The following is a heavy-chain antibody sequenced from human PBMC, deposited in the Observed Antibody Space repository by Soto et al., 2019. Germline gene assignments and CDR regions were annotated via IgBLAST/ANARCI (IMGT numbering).Heavy chain of an antibody. CDR2: IWYDGRNK. V-gene: IGHV3-33*01. J-gene: IGHJ4*02. Sequence: QVQLVESGGGVVQPGRSLRLSCAASGFTFSSYGMHWVRQAPGKGLEGVAVIWYDGRNKYYADSVKGRFTISRDNSKNTLYLQMNSLRAEDTAVYYCARSDRRCSPNCVEVADYWGQGTLVTVSS. D-gene: IGHD2-2*01. CDR1: GFTFSSYG. CDR3: ARSDRRCSPNCVEVADY.